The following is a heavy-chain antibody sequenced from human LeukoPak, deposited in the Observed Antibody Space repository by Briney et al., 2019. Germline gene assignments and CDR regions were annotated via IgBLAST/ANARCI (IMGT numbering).Heavy chain of an antibody. J-gene: IGHJ3*02. V-gene: IGHV3-30*04. D-gene: IGHD5-18*01. CDR3: ARARSSYGYGDAFDI. CDR2: ISYDGSSE. Sequence: GALRLSCAASGFTFSTYAMHWVRQAPGKGLEWVAVISYDGSSEYYADSVKGRFTISRDNSKNTLYLQMNSLRAEDTAVYYCARARSSYGYGDAFDIWGQGTMVTVSS. CDR1: GFTFSTYA.